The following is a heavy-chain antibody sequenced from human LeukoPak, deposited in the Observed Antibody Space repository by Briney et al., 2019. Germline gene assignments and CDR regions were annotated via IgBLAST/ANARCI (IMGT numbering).Heavy chain of an antibody. CDR1: GFTFSSYA. CDR3: AKDQDGHCSGGSCYSGAFDI. V-gene: IGHV3-23*01. J-gene: IGHJ3*02. D-gene: IGHD2-15*01. CDR2: ISGSGGST. Sequence: GGSLRLSCAASGFTFSSYAMSWVRQAPGKGLEWVSAISGSGGSTYYADSVKGRFTISRDNSKNTLYLQMNSLRDEDTAVYYCAKDQDGHCSGGSCYSGAFDIWGQGTMVTVSS.